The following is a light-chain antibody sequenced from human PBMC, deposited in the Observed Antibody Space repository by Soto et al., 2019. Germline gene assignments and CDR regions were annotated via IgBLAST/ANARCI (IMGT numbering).Light chain of an antibody. V-gene: IGKV3-20*01. CDR2: GAS. CDR3: QQYERSSIT. Sequence: EIVLTQSPGTLSLSPWERATLSCRASQSVSSSYFAWYQQRPGQPPRLLIYGASSRATGIPDRFSGSGSGTDFTLSISRLEPEDFALYYCQQYERSSITFGQGTRLEIK. J-gene: IGKJ5*01. CDR1: QSVSSSY.